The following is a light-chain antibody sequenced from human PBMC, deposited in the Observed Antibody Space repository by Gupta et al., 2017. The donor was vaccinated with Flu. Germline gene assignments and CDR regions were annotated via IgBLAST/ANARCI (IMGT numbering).Light chain of an antibody. J-gene: IGKJ3*01. CDR3: QQRSNWPPLFT. CDR1: QCVSSY. Sequence: EIVLTQSPATLSLSPGERATLSCRASQCVSSYLAWYQQKPGQAPRLLIYDASNRATGIPARFSGSGSATDVTLTISSLEPEDFAVYYCQQRSNWPPLFTFGPGTKVDIK. V-gene: IGKV3-11*01. CDR2: DAS.